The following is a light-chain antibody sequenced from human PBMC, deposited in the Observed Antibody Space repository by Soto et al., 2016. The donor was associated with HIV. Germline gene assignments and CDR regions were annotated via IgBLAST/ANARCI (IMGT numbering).Light chain of an antibody. Sequence: DIQMTQSPSTLSASVGDRVTITCRASQSISSWLAWYQQKPGKAPKLLIYKASSLESGVASDFSGSGSGTEFTLTINSLQPDDFATYYCQQYNSYPWTFGQGTKVEIK. CDR2: KAS. CDR3: QQYNSYPWT. V-gene: IGKV1-5*03. J-gene: IGKJ1*01. CDR1: QSISSW.